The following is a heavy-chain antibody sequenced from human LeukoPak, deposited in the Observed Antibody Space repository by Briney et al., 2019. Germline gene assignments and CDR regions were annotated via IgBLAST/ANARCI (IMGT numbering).Heavy chain of an antibody. J-gene: IGHJ4*02. D-gene: IGHD6-13*01. V-gene: IGHV4-39*01. CDR2: IYYSGST. CDR1: GGSISSSSYY. CDR3: ARHPQPSLDY. Sequence: SETLSLTCTVSGGSISSSSYYWGWIRQPPGKGLEWIGSIYYSGSTYYNPSLKSRVTISVYTSKNQFSLKLSSVTAADTAVYYCARHPQPSLDYWGQGTLVTVSS.